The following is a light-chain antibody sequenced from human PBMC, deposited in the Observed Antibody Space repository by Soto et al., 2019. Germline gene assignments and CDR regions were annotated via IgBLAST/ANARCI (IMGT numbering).Light chain of an antibody. CDR3: QQSYSSPRT. V-gene: IGKV1-39*01. J-gene: IGKJ1*01. Sequence: IQLTQSPSSLSASVADRVTITCRASQSIRRSLNWYQQKPGKAPKLLIYAASSLQSGVPSRFSGSGYGTDFTLTITSLQSEDFAIYYCQQSYSSPRTFGQGTKADIK. CDR1: QSIRRS. CDR2: AAS.